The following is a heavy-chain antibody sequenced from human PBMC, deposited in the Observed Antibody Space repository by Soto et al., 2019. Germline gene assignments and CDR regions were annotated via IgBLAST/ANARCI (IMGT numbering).Heavy chain of an antibody. CDR3: ASLYRAYDWRLLGFTP. V-gene: IGHV4-31*03. CDR2: IYYSGST. J-gene: IGHJ5*02. CDR1: GGSISSGGYY. Sequence: SETLSLTCTVSGGSISSGGYYWNWIRQHPGKGLEWIGYIYYSGSTYYNPSLKSRVTISVDTSKNQFSLKLSSVTAADTAVYYWASLYRAYDWRLLGFTPGGQETRVTVSS. D-gene: IGHD5-12*01.